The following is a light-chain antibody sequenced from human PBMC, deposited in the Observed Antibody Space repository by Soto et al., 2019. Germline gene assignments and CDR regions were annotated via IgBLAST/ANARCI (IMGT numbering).Light chain of an antibody. Sequence: DIKMTQSPSTLPASVGDRVTITCRASHSISNWLAWYHQKPGTAPKVLIYHASNLQSGVPSRFSGSGSGTDFTLTISRLEPEDFAVYYCQQYGSLSWTFGQGTKVDIK. CDR1: HSISNW. J-gene: IGKJ1*01. CDR3: QQYGSLSWT. CDR2: HAS. V-gene: IGKV1-5*01.